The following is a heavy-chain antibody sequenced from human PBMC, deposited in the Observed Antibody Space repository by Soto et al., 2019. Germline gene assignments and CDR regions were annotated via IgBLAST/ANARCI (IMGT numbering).Heavy chain of an antibody. D-gene: IGHD2-8*01. Sequence: QMQLVESGGGVVQPGRSLTLSCTASGFSISTSGMHWVRQVPGEGLEWVALIWFDGSKKDYADSVKGRFTISRDNSKNTLYLQMNSLRVEDTAVYYCARRSTYDHRTYNWIDPWGPGTLVTVSS. V-gene: IGHV3-33*01. CDR2: IWFDGSKK. CDR1: GFSISTSG. J-gene: IGHJ5*02. CDR3: ARRSTYDHRTYNWIDP.